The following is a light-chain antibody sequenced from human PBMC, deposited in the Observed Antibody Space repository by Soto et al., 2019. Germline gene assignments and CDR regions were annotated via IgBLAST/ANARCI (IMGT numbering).Light chain of an antibody. Sequence: EIVLTQSPGTLSLSPGERATLSCKASERVSDSYLAWFQQKPGQPPRLLIYGSSSRATGVPDRFSGRASGTDFTLTISTLQPEDFAVYFCQHHDESSTWTFGQGTKV. V-gene: IGKV3-20*01. J-gene: IGKJ1*01. CDR2: GSS. CDR3: QHHDESSTWT. CDR1: ERVSDSY.